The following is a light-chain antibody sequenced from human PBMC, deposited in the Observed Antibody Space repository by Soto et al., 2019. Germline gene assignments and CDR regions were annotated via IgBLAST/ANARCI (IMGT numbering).Light chain of an antibody. CDR2: GAS. V-gene: IGKV3-20*01. Sequence: EIVLTQSPGTLSLSPGERATLSCRASQSVSSSYLAWYQQKPGQAPRLLIYGASSRATGIPDRFSGSGSGTDFTLTISRLEREDIAVYYCQQYGSSTSWTFGQGTKEEIK. J-gene: IGKJ1*01. CDR1: QSVSSSY. CDR3: QQYGSSTSWT.